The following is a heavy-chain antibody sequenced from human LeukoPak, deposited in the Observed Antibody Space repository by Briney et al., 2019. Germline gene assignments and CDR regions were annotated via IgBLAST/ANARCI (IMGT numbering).Heavy chain of an antibody. CDR3: ARDYWELPDY. V-gene: IGHV3-30*03. D-gene: IGHD1-26*01. CDR1: GFTFSSPW. J-gene: IGHJ4*02. Sequence: GGSLRLSCAASGFTFSSPWMHWVRQAPGKGLEWVAVISYDGSNKYYADSVKGRFTISRDNSKNTLYLQMNSLRAEDTAVYYCARDYWELPDYWGQGTLVTVSS. CDR2: ISYDGSNK.